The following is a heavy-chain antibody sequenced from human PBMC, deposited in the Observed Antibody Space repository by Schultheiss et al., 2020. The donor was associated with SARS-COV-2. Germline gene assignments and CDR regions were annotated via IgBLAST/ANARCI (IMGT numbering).Heavy chain of an antibody. Sequence: GESLKISCAASGFTFSSYAMSWVRQAPGKGLEWVSAISGSGGSTYYADSVKGRFTISRDNSKNTLYLQMNSLRAEDTAVYYCAKDAVLRFLEWSSGGDGASIFDYWGQGTLVTVSS. J-gene: IGHJ4*02. CDR3: AKDAVLRFLEWSSGGDGASIFDY. V-gene: IGHV3-23*01. D-gene: IGHD3-3*01. CDR2: ISGSGGST. CDR1: GFTFSSYA.